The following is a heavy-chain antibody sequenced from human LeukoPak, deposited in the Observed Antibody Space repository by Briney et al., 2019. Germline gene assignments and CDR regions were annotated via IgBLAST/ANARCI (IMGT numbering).Heavy chain of an antibody. CDR1: GFTFSSYW. J-gene: IGHJ4*02. CDR3: ARARSMVRGSPFDY. D-gene: IGHD3-10*01. CDR2: IKQDGSEK. V-gene: IGHV3-7*01. Sequence: GGSLRLSCAASGFTFSSYWMSWVRQAPGKGLEGVANIKQDGSEKHYVDSVKGRFTISRDNAKNSLNLQMNSLRAEDTAVYYCARARSMVRGSPFDYWGQGTLVTVSS.